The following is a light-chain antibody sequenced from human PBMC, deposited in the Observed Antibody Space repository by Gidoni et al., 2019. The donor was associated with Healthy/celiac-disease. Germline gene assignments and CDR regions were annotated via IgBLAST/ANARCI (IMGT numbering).Light chain of an antibody. CDR3: QQRSNWPPIT. CDR2: DAS. Sequence: EIVLTQSPATLFLSPGERATLSCRASQSVSSYLAWYQQKPGQAPRLRIYDASNRATGIPARFSGSGSGTDFTLTISSLEPEDFAVYYCQQRSNWPPITFGQGTRLEIK. V-gene: IGKV3-11*01. CDR1: QSVSSY. J-gene: IGKJ5*01.